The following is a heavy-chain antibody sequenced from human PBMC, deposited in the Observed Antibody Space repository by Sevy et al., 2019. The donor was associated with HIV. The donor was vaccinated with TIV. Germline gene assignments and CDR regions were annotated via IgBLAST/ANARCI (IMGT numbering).Heavy chain of an antibody. CDR1: GGSISTYY. CDR2: IYYSGST. Sequence: SETLSLTCSVSGGSISTYYWSWIRQPPGKALEWIAYIYYSGSTNYNPSLKSRVTISVATPKNQFSLKLNSVTAADTAVYYCARVPSIPRGGFDYWGQGTLVTVSS. J-gene: IGHJ4*02. V-gene: IGHV4-59*01. CDR3: ARVPSIPRGGFDY. D-gene: IGHD2-2*01.